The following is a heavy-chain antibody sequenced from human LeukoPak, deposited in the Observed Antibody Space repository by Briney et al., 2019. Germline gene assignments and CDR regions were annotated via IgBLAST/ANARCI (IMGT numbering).Heavy chain of an antibody. Sequence: GGSLRLSCAASGFTFSSYSMNWVRQAPWKGLDWVSAISGSGGSTHYADSAKGRFTISRDNSKNTLYLQTNSLRAEDTALYYCAKALYMTTVTTSQPFDYWGPGTLVTVSS. CDR3: AKALYMTTVTTSQPFDY. CDR2: ISGSGGST. D-gene: IGHD4-17*01. CDR1: GFTFSSYS. V-gene: IGHV3-23*01. J-gene: IGHJ4*02.